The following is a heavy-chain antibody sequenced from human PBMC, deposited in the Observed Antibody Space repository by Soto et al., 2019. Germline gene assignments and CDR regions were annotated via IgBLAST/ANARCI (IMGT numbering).Heavy chain of an antibody. Sequence: GSLRLSCAASGFTFSSYSMNWVRQAPGKGLEWVSSISSSSSYIYYADSVKGRFTISRDNAKNSLYLQMNSLRAEDTAVYYCARDLPVVAGTDAFDIWGQGTMVTVSS. V-gene: IGHV3-21*01. D-gene: IGHD6-19*01. CDR2: ISSSSSYI. CDR1: GFTFSSYS. J-gene: IGHJ3*02. CDR3: ARDLPVVAGTDAFDI.